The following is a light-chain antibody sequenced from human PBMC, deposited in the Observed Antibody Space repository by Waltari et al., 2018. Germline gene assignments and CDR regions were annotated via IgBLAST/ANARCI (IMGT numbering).Light chain of an antibody. CDR1: SSYVGGSNH. J-gene: IGLJ1*01. Sequence: QSALTPPASVSGSPGQSITIPCTGTSSYVGGSNHVSWYQQPPGKAPKLMIYDVSNRPSGVSNRFSGSKSGNTASLTISGLQAEDEADYYCSSYTSSSPYVFGTGTKVTVL. CDR3: SSYTSSSPYV. CDR2: DVS. V-gene: IGLV2-14*01.